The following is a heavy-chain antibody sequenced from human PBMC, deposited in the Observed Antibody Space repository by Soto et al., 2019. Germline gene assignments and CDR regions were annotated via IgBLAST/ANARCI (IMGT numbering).Heavy chain of an antibody. CDR2: INPSGGST. V-gene: IGHV1-46*01. CDR1: GYTFTSYY. J-gene: IGHJ4*02. D-gene: IGHD2-15*01. Sequence: GASVKVSCKASGYTFTSYYMHWVRQAPGQGLEWMGIINPSGGSTSYAQKFQGRVTMTRDTFTSTVYMELSSLRSEDTAVYYCARIRPTSGLYCSGGSCYSGGFDYWGQGTLVTVSS. CDR3: ARIRPTSGLYCSGGSCYSGGFDY.